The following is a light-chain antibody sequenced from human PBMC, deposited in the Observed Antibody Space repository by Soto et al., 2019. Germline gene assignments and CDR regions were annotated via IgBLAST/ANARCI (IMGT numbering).Light chain of an antibody. V-gene: IGLV1-44*01. Sequence: QSVLTQPPSASGTPGQRVTISCSGSSSNIGSNTVNWYRQLPGTAPKLLIYNNNQRPSGVPDRFSGSKSGTSASLAISGLQSDDEADYYCAAWADSLNGAVFGGGTQLTVL. CDR3: AAWADSLNGAV. J-gene: IGLJ7*01. CDR1: SSNIGSNT. CDR2: NNN.